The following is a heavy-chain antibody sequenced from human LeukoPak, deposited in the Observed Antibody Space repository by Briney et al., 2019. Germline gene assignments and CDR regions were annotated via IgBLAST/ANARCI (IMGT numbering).Heavy chain of an antibody. CDR2: IYASGTI. D-gene: IGHD5-24*01. V-gene: IGHV4-4*07. CDR1: GGSIRSYY. Sequence: PSETLSLTCTVSGGSIRSYYWSWIRQPAGKGLEWIGRIYASGTITYNPSLESRVTISVDTSKNQFSLKLSSVTAADTAAYYCASQGERRGIDYWGQGTLVTVSS. J-gene: IGHJ4*02. CDR3: ASQGERRGIDY.